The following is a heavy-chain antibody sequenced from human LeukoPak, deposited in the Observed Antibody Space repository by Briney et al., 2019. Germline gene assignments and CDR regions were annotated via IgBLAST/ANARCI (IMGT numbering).Heavy chain of an antibody. V-gene: IGHV4-39*07. CDR1: GGSISSSSYY. CDR3: ARERAIAVAGTANWFDP. Sequence: SETLSLTCTVSGGSISSSSYYRGWIRQPPGKGLEWIGSIYYSGSTYYNPSLKSRVTISVDTSKNQFSLKLSSVTAADTAVYYCARERAIAVAGTANWFDPWGQGTLVTVSS. CDR2: IYYSGST. J-gene: IGHJ5*02. D-gene: IGHD6-19*01.